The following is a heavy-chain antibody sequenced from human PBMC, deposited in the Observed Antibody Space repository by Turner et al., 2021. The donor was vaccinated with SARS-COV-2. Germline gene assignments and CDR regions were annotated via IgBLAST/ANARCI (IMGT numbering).Heavy chain of an antibody. J-gene: IGHJ5*02. CDR2: MHPSGSS. V-gene: IGHV4-4*07. D-gene: IGHD2-21*01. Sequence: QVQLQESGPGLVKSSETLSLTCTVSGGSIGDYFWTWIRQSAGKGLEYIGRMHPSGSSNYNSSLQSRLTLSLDTAKNQFSLTLRSVSAADTAVYFCARIGDQRRLGWFDRWGQGIRVTVSS. CDR3: ARIGDQRRLGWFDR. CDR1: GGSIGDYF.